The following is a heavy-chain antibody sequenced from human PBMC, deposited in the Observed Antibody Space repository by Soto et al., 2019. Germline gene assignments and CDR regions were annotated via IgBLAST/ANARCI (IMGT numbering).Heavy chain of an antibody. V-gene: IGHV1-69*01. D-gene: IGHD3-22*01. CDR1: GGTFSRHA. CDR3: ARGWGYDSNDYYYAY. CDR2: IIPTFGTA. J-gene: IGHJ4*02. Sequence: QVQLVQSGAEVRKPGSSVKVSCKASGGTFSRHAISWVRQAPGQGLEWMGEIIPTFGTANHAQKVQGRVTIIADESTSTVYMELSSLRSEDTAMYYCARGWGYDSNDYYYAYWGQGTLVIVSS.